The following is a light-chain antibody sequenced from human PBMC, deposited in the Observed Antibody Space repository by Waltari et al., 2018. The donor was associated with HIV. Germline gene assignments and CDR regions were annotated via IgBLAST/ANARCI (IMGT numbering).Light chain of an antibody. CDR3: QQYYRIPWT. CDR2: SAS. Sequence: DIQMTQSPSSLSASVGDRVTITCRASQGISKSLAWYQQTPGKAPEVLLDSASRLESGVPSRFSGNGSGTDFTLTISSLQPEDFATFYCQQYYRIPWTFGQGTKVEIK. CDR1: QGISKS. J-gene: IGKJ1*01. V-gene: IGKV1-NL1*01.